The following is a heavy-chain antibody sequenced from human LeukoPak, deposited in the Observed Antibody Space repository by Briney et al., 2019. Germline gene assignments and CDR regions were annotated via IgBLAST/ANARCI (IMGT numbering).Heavy chain of an antibody. CDR2: ISNSGDNT. Sequence: PGGSLRLSCAASGFTFSNYGMSWVRQAPGKGLDWVSSISNSGDNTYYADSVKGRFTISRDNSKNTLHLQMSSLRVEDTAIYYCAAGWGDWRFFDHWGQGSLVTVSS. CDR3: AAGWGDWRFFDH. V-gene: IGHV3-23*01. CDR1: GFTFSNYG. D-gene: IGHD7-27*01. J-gene: IGHJ4*02.